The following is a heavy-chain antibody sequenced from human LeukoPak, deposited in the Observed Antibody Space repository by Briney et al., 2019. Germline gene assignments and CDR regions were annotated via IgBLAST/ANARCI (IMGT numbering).Heavy chain of an antibody. V-gene: IGHV3-33*01. CDR2: IWFDGSNN. D-gene: IGHD1-1*01. Sequence: PGGSLRLSCAASGFTFSSYGMHWVRQAPSKGLEWVAVIWFDGSNNYYADSVKGRFTISRGNSKNTVCLQMNSLRVEDTAVYYCTREAGTTPFDYWGQGTLVTVSS. J-gene: IGHJ4*02. CDR1: GFTFSSYG. CDR3: TREAGTTPFDY.